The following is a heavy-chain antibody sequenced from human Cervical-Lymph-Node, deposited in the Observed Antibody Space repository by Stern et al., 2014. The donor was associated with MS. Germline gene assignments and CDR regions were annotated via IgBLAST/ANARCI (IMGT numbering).Heavy chain of an antibody. CDR3: ARVPLVVLVPTRGDAFDI. D-gene: IGHD2-21*01. CDR2: IIPMYDIA. J-gene: IGHJ3*02. Sequence: VHLVESGAEVRKPGSSVRVSCKTSGGTFSSYTISWVRQVPGQGLEWMGRIIPMYDIANYAQKFQGRVTITADKSTSTAYMELSSLRSEDTAVYYCARVPLVVLVPTRGDAFDIWGQGTMVTVPS. V-gene: IGHV1-69*09. CDR1: GGTFSSYT.